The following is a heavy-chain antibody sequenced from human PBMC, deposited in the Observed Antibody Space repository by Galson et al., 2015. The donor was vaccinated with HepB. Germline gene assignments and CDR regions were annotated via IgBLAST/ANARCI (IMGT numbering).Heavy chain of an antibody. Sequence: ETLSLTCGVYGGSLSGYYWRWIRQTPGKGLEGIGEIYHGGSTPSLKSLVTFSVETSNNQFSLKFSSVTAADTAMYYCASFPNPLGRNGPNNWFDPWGQGILVTVSS. J-gene: IGHJ5*02. CDR1: GGSLSGYY. CDR2: IYHGGST. CDR3: ASFPNPLGRNGPNNWFDP. V-gene: IGHV4-34*01. D-gene: IGHD1-14*01.